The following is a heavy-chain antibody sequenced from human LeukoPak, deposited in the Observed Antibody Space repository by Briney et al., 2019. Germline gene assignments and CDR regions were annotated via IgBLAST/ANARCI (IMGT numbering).Heavy chain of an antibody. CDR1: DSIFSDYY. CDR3: AKHCDYGDPNWFDP. J-gene: IGHJ5*02. D-gene: IGHD4-17*01. Sequence: GGSLRLSCAASDSIFSDYYMSWIRQAPGKGLEWLSCISYTGTTVFYADSVQGRFTISRDNVKNSLYLDISSLRAEDTATYYCAKHCDYGDPNWFDPWGQGTLVIVSS. V-gene: IGHV3-11*01. CDR2: ISYTGTTV.